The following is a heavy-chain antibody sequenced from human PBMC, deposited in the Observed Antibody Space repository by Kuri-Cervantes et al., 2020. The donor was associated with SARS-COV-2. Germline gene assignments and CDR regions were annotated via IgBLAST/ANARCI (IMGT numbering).Heavy chain of an antibody. CDR1: GFTFSSYS. CDR2: ISSSSSYI. Sequence: GGSLRLSCEASGFTFSSYSMNWVRQAPGKGLEWVSSISSSSSYIYYADSVKGRFTISRDNAKNSLYLQMQSLRSEDTAMYYCATDRVGVHDFWGQGTLVTVSS. D-gene: IGHD2-21*01. V-gene: IGHV3-21*01. CDR3: ATDRVGVHDF. J-gene: IGHJ4*02.